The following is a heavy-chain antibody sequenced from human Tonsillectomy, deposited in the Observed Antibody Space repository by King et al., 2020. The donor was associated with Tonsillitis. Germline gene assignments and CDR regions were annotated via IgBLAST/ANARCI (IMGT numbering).Heavy chain of an antibody. Sequence: VQLVESGGDLVQPGRSLRLSCAAAGFTVDDDAMHWVRQAPGKGLEWVSGINWNSGGIGYADYVKGRLTISRDNAKNSLYLPMNSLRAEDTALYYCAKALAYSNAYAHFDNWGQGTLVSVSS. CDR1: GFTVDDDA. J-gene: IGHJ4*02. CDR2: INWNSGGI. V-gene: IGHV3-9*01. CDR3: AKALAYSNAYAHFDN. D-gene: IGHD5-18*01.